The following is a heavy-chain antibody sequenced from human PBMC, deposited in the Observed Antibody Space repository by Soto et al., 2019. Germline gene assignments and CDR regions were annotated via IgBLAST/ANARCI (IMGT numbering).Heavy chain of an antibody. D-gene: IGHD3-3*01. J-gene: IGHJ4*02. CDR1: GFTFSSYG. CDR2: IWFDGSNK. Sequence: QVQLVESGGGVVQPGRALRLSCAASGFTFSSYGRHWVRQAPGKGLEWVAVIWFDGSNKYYEDSVKGRFTISRDSSKNTLYRKMNSLRAEDTAVYYCASGPYYDFWSDSSTFDYWGQGTLVTVSS. CDR3: ASGPYYDFWSDSSTFDY. V-gene: IGHV3-33*01.